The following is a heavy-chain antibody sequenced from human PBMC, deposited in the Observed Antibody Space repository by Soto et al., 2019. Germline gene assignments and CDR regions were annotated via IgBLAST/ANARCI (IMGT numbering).Heavy chain of an antibody. CDR2: IWSDGSNK. D-gene: IGHD6-13*01. J-gene: IGHJ6*02. CDR3: ARDGSNKTGFHYGMDV. V-gene: IGHV3-33*01. CDR1: GFTFSSNG. Sequence: PEGSLRLSCTASGFTFSSNGMHWVRQAPGKGLEWVAVIWSDGSNKYYADSVKGRFTIFRDNSKSTLYLQMNGLRAEDTAVYYCARDGSNKTGFHYGMDVWGQGTTVTV.